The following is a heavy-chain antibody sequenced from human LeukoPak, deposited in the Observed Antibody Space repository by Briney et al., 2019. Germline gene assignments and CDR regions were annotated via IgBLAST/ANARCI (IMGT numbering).Heavy chain of an antibody. V-gene: IGHV6-1*01. J-gene: IGHJ3*02. CDR1: GDSLSSNSAA. Sequence: SQTLSLTCALSGDSLSSNSAAWNWIRQPPSRGLEWLGRTYYRSKLYNDYAVSVKSLITINPDTSKNQFSLQLNSVTAADTAVYFCARGPYSYDSSGAFDIWGQGTMVTVSS. CDR3: ARGPYSYDSSGAFDI. CDR2: TYYRSKLYN. D-gene: IGHD3-22*01.